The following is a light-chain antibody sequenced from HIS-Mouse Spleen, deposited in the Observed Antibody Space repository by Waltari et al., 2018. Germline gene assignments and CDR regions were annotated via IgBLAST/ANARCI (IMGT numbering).Light chain of an antibody. Sequence: SYELTQPPSVSVSPGQTARITCSGAALPKKSAYWYQQKSGTAPVLVIYEDSKRPYGIPERFSGSSSGTMATLTISGAQVEDEADYYCYSTDSSGNHRVFGGGTKLTVL. CDR2: EDS. CDR1: ALPKKS. V-gene: IGLV3-10*01. CDR3: YSTDSSGNHRV. J-gene: IGLJ2*01.